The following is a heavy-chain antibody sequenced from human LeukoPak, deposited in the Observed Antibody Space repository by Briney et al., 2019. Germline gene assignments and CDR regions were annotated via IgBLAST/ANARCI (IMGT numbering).Heavy chain of an antibody. J-gene: IGHJ4*02. V-gene: IGHV3-53*01. D-gene: IGHD1-14*01. Sequence: GGSLRLSCAASGFTVITNDMTWVRQAPGKGLEWVSVLYSDGNTKYADSVQGRFTISRDNSKNTLYLEMNSLGPDDTAVYYCARGVEPLAANTLAYWGQGILVTVSS. CDR1: GFTVITND. CDR2: LYSDGNT. CDR3: ARGVEPLAANTLAY.